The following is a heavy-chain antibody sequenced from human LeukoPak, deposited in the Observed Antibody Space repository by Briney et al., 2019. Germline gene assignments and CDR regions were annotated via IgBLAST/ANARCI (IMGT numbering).Heavy chain of an antibody. Sequence: SQTLSLTCTVSGGSISSGSYYWSWIRQPAGKGLEWIGRIYTSGSTNYNPSLKSRVTISVDTSKNQFSLKLSSVTAADTAVYYGARTRRLVGVIDIWGQGTTVTVSS. CDR3: ARTRRLVGVIDI. CDR2: IYTSGST. V-gene: IGHV4-61*02. D-gene: IGHD3-22*01. CDR1: GGSISSGSYY. J-gene: IGHJ6*02.